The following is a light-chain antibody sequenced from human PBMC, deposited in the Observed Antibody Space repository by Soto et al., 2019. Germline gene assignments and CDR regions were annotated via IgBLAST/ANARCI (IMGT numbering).Light chain of an antibody. CDR3: QVWDSSSDHRVV. Sequence: SYELTQAPSVSVAPGQTARITSGGNNIAIKSVHWYQQKPGQAPVLVVYDDGDRPSGIPERFSGSSSGNTATLTITRVEAGDEADYHCQVWDSSSDHRVVFGGGTKLTVL. V-gene: IGLV3-21*02. CDR2: DDG. CDR1: NIAIKS. J-gene: IGLJ2*01.